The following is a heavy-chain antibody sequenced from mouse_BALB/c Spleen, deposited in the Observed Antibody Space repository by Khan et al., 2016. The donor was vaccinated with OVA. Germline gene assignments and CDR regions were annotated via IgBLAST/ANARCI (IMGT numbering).Heavy chain of an antibody. J-gene: IGHJ3*01. CDR3: ARGSGNSRFAY. Sequence: VQLQESGAELVRPGVSVKISCKGSGYTFTDYAMHWVKQSHAKSLEWIGGISTYYGDADYNQKFKGKATMTVDKSSSTAYMELARLTSEDSAIYYCARGSGNSRFAYWGQGTLVTVSA. CDR2: ISTYYGDA. D-gene: IGHD1-3*01. V-gene: IGHV1S137*01. CDR1: GYTFTDYA.